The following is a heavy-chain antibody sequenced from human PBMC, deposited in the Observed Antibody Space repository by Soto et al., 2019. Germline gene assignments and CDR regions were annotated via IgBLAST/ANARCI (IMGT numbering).Heavy chain of an antibody. CDR2: IFNSGST. Sequence: PSETLSLTCTVSGGSVSRSSNYWSWIRQPPGKGLEWIGYIFNSGSTSYNPSLKSRVSISVDTSKNQFSLKLSSVTAADSAVYYCGRLHEGYSSTWIDSWGQGTLVTVSS. J-gene: IGHJ4*02. CDR1: GGSVSRSSNY. V-gene: IGHV4-61*01. D-gene: IGHD6-13*01. CDR3: GRLHEGYSSTWIDS.